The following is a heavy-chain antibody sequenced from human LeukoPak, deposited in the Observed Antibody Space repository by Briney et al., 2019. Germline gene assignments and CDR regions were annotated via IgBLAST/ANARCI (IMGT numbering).Heavy chain of an antibody. CDR3: AKEYYYDSSGGNAFDI. CDR2: IYPGDSDT. D-gene: IGHD3-22*01. CDR1: GYSFTSYW. V-gene: IGHV5-51*01. Sequence: GESLKISCKGSGYSFTSYWIGWVRQMPGKGLEWMGIIYPGDSDTRYSPSFQGQVTISADKSISTAYLQWSSLKASDTAMYYCAKEYYYDSSGGNAFDIWGQRTMVTVSS. J-gene: IGHJ3*02.